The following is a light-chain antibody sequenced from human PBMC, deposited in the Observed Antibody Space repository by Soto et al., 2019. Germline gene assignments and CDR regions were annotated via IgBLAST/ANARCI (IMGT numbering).Light chain of an antibody. V-gene: IGKV1-39*01. CDR1: QIISTY. Sequence: DIRMTQSPSSLSASVGDRVTITCRSSQIISTYLNWYQQKPGKAPNLLIFAASTLHSGVPSRFSGSGSGTDFTLTISSLQPEDSATYYCHQSYAAAYTFGPGTKLEIK. J-gene: IGKJ2*01. CDR2: AAS. CDR3: HQSYAAAYT.